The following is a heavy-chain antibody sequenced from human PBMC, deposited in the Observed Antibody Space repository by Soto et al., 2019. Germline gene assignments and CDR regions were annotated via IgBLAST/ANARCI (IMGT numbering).Heavy chain of an antibody. Sequence: GESLKISCKGSGYSFTSYWITWVRQMPGKGLEWMGRIDPSDSYTNYSPSFQGHVTISADKSISTAYLQWSSLKASDTAMYYCAKAAGMDNWFDPWGQGTLVTVSS. CDR3: AKAAGMDNWFDP. J-gene: IGHJ5*02. V-gene: IGHV5-10-1*01. D-gene: IGHD6-13*01. CDR2: IDPSDSYT. CDR1: GYSFTSYW.